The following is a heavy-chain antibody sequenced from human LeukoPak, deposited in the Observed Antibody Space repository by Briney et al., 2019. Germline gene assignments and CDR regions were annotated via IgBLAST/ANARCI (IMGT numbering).Heavy chain of an antibody. CDR1: GYTLTELS. V-gene: IGHV1-24*01. J-gene: IGHJ4*02. CDR3: ACSGSYYKSIDYFDY. CDR2: FDPEDGET. Sequence: ASVKVSCKVSGYTLTELSMHWVRQAPGKGLEWMGGFDPEDGETIYAQKFQGRVTMTEDTSTDTAYMELSRLRSEDTAVYYCACSGSYYKSIDYFDYWGQGTLVTVSS. D-gene: IGHD3-10*02.